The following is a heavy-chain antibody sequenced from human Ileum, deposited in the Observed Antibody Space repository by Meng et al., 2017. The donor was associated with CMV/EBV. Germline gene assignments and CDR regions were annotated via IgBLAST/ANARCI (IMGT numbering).Heavy chain of an antibody. CDR3: VTGLGEDTFYTGDY. Sequence: GGSLRLSCEVSGFSVSSTYISWVRQAPGKGLEWVSVTYSGGSTYSADALRGRFNSTRDNSRNTVYLQMNSLKPEDTAVYFCVTGLGEDTFYTGDYWGPGTRVTVSS. CDR1: GFSVSSTY. V-gene: IGHV3-53*01. J-gene: IGHJ4*02. CDR2: TYSGGST. D-gene: IGHD3-16*01.